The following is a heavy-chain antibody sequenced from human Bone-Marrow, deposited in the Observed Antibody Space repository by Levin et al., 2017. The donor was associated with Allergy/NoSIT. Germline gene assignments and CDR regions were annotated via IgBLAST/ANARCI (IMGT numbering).Heavy chain of an antibody. CDR2: VYYTGST. V-gene: IGHV4-59*08. CDR1: GGTISTFY. J-gene: IGHJ6*02. D-gene: IGHD6-6*01. CDR3: ARHGKYSSSNFYYYGMDV. Sequence: PGGSLRLSCTVSGGTISTFYWSWIRQPPGKGLEWIGYVYYTGSTNYKPSLKSRVTISLDTSKNQFSLKLNSVTAADTAVYYCARHGKYSSSNFYYYGMDVWGQGTSVTVSS.